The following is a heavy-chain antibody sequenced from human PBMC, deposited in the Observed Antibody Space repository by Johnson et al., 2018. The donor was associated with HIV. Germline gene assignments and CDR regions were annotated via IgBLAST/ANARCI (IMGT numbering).Heavy chain of an antibody. CDR3: ARVPILEWLSGDGFDM. V-gene: IGHV3-30-3*01. J-gene: IGHJ3*02. D-gene: IGHD3-3*01. CDR1: GFRFSTYA. Sequence: QVQLVESGGGVVQPGRSLRLSCAASGFRFSTYALHWVRQTPGKGLEWVALISDDGNNKYYADSVKGRFTISRDNSKNTLYLQMNSLRVEDTAMYYCARVPILEWLSGDGFDMWGQGTMVTVSS. CDR2: ISDDGNNK.